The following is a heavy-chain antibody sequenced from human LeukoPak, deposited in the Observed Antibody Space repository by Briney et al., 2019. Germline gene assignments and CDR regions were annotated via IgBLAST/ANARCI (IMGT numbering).Heavy chain of an antibody. Sequence: ASVKVSCKASGYTFTGYYMHWVRQAPGQGLEWMGWLSPGTGGTNYAQNFQGRVTMTRDTSISTAYLELSNLASDDTALYYCARNYGRTSRYFDYWGQGTLVTVSS. CDR2: LSPGTGGT. CDR3: ARNYGRTSRYFDY. D-gene: IGHD4-23*01. CDR1: GYTFTGYY. V-gene: IGHV1-2*02. J-gene: IGHJ4*02.